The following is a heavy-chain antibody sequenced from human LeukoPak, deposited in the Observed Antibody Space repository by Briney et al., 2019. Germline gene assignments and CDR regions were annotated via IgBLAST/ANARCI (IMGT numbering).Heavy chain of an antibody. CDR2: INRSGGST. D-gene: IGHD3-10*01. V-gene: IGHV1-46*01. Sequence: ASVKVSCKSSGYTFTSYYMHWVRQAPGQGLEWMGIINRSGGSTSYAQKFQGRVTMTRDTSTSTVYMELSSLRSEDTAVYYCARDVTMVRGVINYGMDVWGQGTTVTVSS. J-gene: IGHJ6*02. CDR3: ARDVTMVRGVINYGMDV. CDR1: GYTFTSYY.